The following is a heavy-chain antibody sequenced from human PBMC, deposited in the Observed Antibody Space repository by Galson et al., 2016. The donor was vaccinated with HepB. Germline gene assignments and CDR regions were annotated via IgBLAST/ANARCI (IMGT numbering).Heavy chain of an antibody. CDR2: ISGVDISGADSTT. J-gene: IGHJ4*02. Sequence: SLRLSCAASGFTFSGYAMSWVRQAPGKGLEWVSVISGVDISGADSTTHYTDSVKGRFTNSRDNSKNTLYLQMNDLRAEDTALYYCANLEWSFPGGFWGQGSLVTV. CDR3: ANLEWSFPGGF. D-gene: IGHD3-3*01. V-gene: IGHV3-23*01. CDR1: GFTFSGYA.